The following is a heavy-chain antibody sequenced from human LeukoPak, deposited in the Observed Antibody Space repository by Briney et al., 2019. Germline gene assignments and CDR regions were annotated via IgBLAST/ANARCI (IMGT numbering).Heavy chain of an antibody. CDR1: GGSISSAGYY. J-gene: IGHJ4*02. D-gene: IGHD5-24*01. Sequence: SETLSLTCTVSGGSISSAGYYWSWIRQHPGKGLEWIGYIYYSGSTYYNPSLKSRVTISVDTPKNQFSLKLSSVTAADTAVYYCARTRRDGYKYFDYWGQGTLVTVSS. V-gene: IGHV4-31*03. CDR2: IYYSGST. CDR3: ARTRRDGYKYFDY.